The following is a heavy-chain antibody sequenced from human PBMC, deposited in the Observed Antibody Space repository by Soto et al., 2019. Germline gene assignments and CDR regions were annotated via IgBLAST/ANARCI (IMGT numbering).Heavy chain of an antibody. D-gene: IGHD6-6*01. Sequence: QVQLVQSGAEVKKPGSSVKVSCKASGGTFSSYTISWVRQAPGQGLEWMGRIIPILGIANYAQKFQGRVMITADKSTSTAYMELSSLRSEDTAVYYCAPQQRVGYFDSGGQGTLVTVSS. CDR3: APQQRVGYFDS. CDR2: IIPILGIA. V-gene: IGHV1-69*02. CDR1: GGTFSSYT. J-gene: IGHJ4*02.